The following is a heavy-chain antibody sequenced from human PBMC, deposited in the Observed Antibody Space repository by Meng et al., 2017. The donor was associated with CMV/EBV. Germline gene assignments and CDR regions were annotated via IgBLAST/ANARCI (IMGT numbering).Heavy chain of an antibody. Sequence: GGSLRLSCAASGFTFSSYWMSWVRQAPGKGLEWVANIKQDGSEKYYVDSVQGRFTISRDNAKNSLYLQMNSLRAEDTAVYYCARDGTIAAAGHSYYYYGMDVWGQGTTVTVSS. J-gene: IGHJ6*02. D-gene: IGHD6-13*01. CDR3: ARDGTIAAAGHSYYYYGMDV. CDR1: GFTFSSYW. CDR2: IKQDGSEK. V-gene: IGHV3-7*01.